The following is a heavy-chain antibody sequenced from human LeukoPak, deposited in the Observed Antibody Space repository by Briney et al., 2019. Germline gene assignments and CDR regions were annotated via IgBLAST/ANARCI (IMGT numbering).Heavy chain of an antibody. V-gene: IGHV3-23*01. CDR2: ISSSGGTT. J-gene: IGHJ4*02. CDR3: ARDKYGDYGLDY. CDR1: GFTFTNYA. D-gene: IGHD4-17*01. Sequence: PGGSLRLSCAASGFTFTNYAMNWVRQAPGKGLEWLSAISSSGGTTCYADSVKGRFTISRDYARNSLSLQMNSLRAEDTAVYYCARDKYGDYGLDYWGPGTLVTVSS.